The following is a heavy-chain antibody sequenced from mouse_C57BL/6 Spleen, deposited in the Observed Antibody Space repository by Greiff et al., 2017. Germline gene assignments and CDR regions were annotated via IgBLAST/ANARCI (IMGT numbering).Heavy chain of an antibody. Sequence: QVQLQQPGAELVRPGTSVKLSCKASGYTFTSYWMHWVKQRPGQGLEWIGVIDPSDSYTNYIQKFKGKATLTVDKSSSTAYMQLSSLTSEDSAVDDWSITTGGAPYFDDWGQGTTLTVSS. CDR2: IDPSDSYT. V-gene: IGHV1-59*01. CDR3: SITTGGAPYFDD. J-gene: IGHJ2*01. D-gene: IGHD1-1*01. CDR1: GYTFTSYW.